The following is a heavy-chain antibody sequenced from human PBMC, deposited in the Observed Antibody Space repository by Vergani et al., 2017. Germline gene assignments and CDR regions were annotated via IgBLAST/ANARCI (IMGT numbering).Heavy chain of an antibody. D-gene: IGHD6-6*01. CDR2: IRNKAYGGTT. Sequence: EVQLVESGGGLVPPGRSLRLSCAASGFSFGDYAMTWVRQAPGKGLEWVAFIRNKAYGGTTEYAASVKGRFTISRDNAKDSLFLQMSSLRADDTAVYYCAREYSSSSGRAFDVWGQGTKVIVSS. CDR1: GFSFGDYA. V-gene: IGHV3-49*04. J-gene: IGHJ3*01. CDR3: AREYSSSSGRAFDV.